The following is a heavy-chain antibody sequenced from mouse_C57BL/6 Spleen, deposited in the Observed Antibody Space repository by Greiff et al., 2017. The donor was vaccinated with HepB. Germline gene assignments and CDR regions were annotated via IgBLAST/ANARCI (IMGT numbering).Heavy chain of an antibody. CDR2: ISSGGSYT. V-gene: IGHV5-6*02. Sequence: EVKLVESGGDLVKPGGSLKLSCAASGFTFSSYGMSWVRQTPDKRLEWVATISSGGSYTYYPDSVKGRFTISRDNAKNTLYLQMSSLKSEDTAMYYCARPSTGTKDDYWGQGTTLTVSS. CDR1: GFTFSSYG. D-gene: IGHD4-1*02. CDR3: ARPSTGTKDDY. J-gene: IGHJ2*01.